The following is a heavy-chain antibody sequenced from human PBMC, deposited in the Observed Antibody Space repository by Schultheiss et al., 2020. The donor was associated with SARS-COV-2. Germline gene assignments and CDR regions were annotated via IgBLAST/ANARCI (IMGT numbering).Heavy chain of an antibody. CDR2: ITADGRST. J-gene: IGHJ4*02. V-gene: IGHV3-11*04. Sequence: GGSLRLSCAASGFTFSDYSMNWIRQAPGKGLEWLSYITADGRSTDFADSVKGRFTISRDGAKNSLYLEMNSLRGDDTAVYYCARDSPYCSSTSCYIDYWGQGTLVTVSS. D-gene: IGHD2-2*02. CDR3: ARDSPYCSSTSCYIDY. CDR1: GFTFSDYS.